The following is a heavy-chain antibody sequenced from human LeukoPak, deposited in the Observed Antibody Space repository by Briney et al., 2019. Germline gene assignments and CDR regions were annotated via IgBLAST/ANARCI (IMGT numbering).Heavy chain of an antibody. CDR2: ISWSSDTI. CDR3: VSFYETY. J-gene: IGHJ4*02. D-gene: IGHD2/OR15-2a*01. Sequence: PGGSLRLSCAASGFTFDDFAMHWVRQAPGKGLEWVSSISWSSDTIDYADSVKGRFTISRDNAKNSLYLQMNSLRPEDTALYYCVSFYETYWGRGTLVTVSS. V-gene: IGHV3-9*01. CDR1: GFTFDDFA.